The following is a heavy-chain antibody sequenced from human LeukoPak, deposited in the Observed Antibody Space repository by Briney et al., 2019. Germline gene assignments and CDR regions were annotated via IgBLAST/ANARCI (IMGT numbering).Heavy chain of an antibody. Sequence: GGSLRLSCAASGFTFSSYEMNWVRQAPGKGLEWVSYISSSGSTIYYADSVKGRFTISRDNAKNSLDLQMNSLRAEDTAVYYCARVFNTVGFDYWGQGILVTVSS. D-gene: IGHD4-23*01. J-gene: IGHJ4*02. V-gene: IGHV3-48*03. CDR1: GFTFSSYE. CDR3: ARVFNTVGFDY. CDR2: ISSSGSTI.